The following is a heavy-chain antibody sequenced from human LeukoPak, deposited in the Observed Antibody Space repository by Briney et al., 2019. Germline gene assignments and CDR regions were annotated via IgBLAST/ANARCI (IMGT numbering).Heavy chain of an antibody. D-gene: IGHD3-22*01. CDR3: ARVQTGVPRYYYDSSGWFDP. CDR2: INHSGST. J-gene: IGHJ5*02. V-gene: IGHV4-34*01. Sequence: SETLSLTCAVYGGSFSGYYWSWIRQPPGKGLEWIGEINHSGSTNYNPSLKSRATISVDTSKNQFSLKLSSVTAADTAVYYCARVQTGVPRYYYDSSGWFDPWGQGTLVTVSS. CDR1: GGSFSGYY.